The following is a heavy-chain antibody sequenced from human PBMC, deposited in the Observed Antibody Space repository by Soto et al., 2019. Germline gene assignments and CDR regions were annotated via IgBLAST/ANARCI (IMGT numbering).Heavy chain of an antibody. CDR3: ARTPGYYDSSGYYYYYYYGMDV. CDR2: IDWDDDK. D-gene: IGHD3-22*01. Sequence: ASGPKLVNPTQTLTMTCTFSGFSLSTSGMCVSWIRQPPGKALEWLALIDWDDDKYYSTSLKTRLTISKDTSKNQVVLTMTNMDPVDTATYYCARTPGYYDSSGYYYYYYYGMDVWGQGTTVTVS. V-gene: IGHV2-70*01. J-gene: IGHJ6*02. CDR1: GFSLSTSGMC.